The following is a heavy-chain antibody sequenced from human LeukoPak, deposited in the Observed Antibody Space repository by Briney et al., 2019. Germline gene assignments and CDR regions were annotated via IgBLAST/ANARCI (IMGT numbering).Heavy chain of an antibody. V-gene: IGHV1-18*04. CDR1: GYTFSSCG. J-gene: IGHJ4*02. Sequence: ASVKVSCKASGYTFSSCGISWVRQAPGEGLEGMGWISVCNGNTNYAQRFQGRVTMTTDTSTNTAYMELRSLTSDDTAVYYCASGHYDSGSSYLGLDHWGQGTLVTVSS. D-gene: IGHD3-10*01. CDR2: ISVCNGNT. CDR3: ASGHYDSGSSYLGLDH.